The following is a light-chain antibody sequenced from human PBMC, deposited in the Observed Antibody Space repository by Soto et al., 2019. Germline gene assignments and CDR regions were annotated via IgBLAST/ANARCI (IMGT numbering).Light chain of an antibody. V-gene: IGLV8-61*01. J-gene: IGLJ3*02. Sequence: QTVVTQEPSFSVSPGGTVTLTCGLTSGSVSTNHYPSWHQQTPGQAPRTLIYTTSTRSSGVPDRFSGSIVGNKAALTITGAQADDESDYYCVLYLGSGVWMFGGGTKLTVL. CDR1: SGSVSTNHY. CDR2: TTS. CDR3: VLYLGSGVWM.